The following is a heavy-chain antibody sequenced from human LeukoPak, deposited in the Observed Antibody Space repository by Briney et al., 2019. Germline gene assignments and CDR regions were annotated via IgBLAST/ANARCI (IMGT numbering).Heavy chain of an antibody. Sequence: GGSLRLSCVASGFTFGRYGLHWVRQAPGKGLEWVAGISYDAAIKHYADSVKGRFTISRDNAKNSLYLQMNSLRAEDTALYYCAKDRKRRYNSAFDIWGQGTMVTVSS. CDR2: ISYDAAIK. CDR3: AKDRKRRYNSAFDI. V-gene: IGHV3-30-3*01. CDR1: GFTFGRYG. J-gene: IGHJ3*02. D-gene: IGHD5-24*01.